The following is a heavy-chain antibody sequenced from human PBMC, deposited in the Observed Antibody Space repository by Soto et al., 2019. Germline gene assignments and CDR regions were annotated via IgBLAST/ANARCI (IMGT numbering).Heavy chain of an antibody. CDR3: AKTSRGSYCSGGSCYPPFRYYYYMDV. V-gene: IGHV3-9*01. CDR1: GFTFDDYA. D-gene: IGHD2-15*01. J-gene: IGHJ6*03. Sequence: GGSLRLSCAASGFTFDDYAMHWVRQAPGKGLEWVSGISWNSGSIGYADSVKGRFTISRDNAKNSLYLQMNSLRAEDTALYYCAKTSRGSYCSGGSCYPPFRYYYYMDVWGKGTTVTVSS. CDR2: ISWNSGSI.